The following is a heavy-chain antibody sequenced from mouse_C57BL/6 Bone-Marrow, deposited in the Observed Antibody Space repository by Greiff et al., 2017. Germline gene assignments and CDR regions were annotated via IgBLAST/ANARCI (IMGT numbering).Heavy chain of an antibody. J-gene: IGHJ4*01. CDR1: GYSITSGYY. CDR2: ISYDGSN. CDR3: ARVSKLAMDY. D-gene: IGHD2-5*01. V-gene: IGHV3-6*01. Sequence: LVESGPGLVKPSQSLSLTCSVTGYSITSGYYWNWIRQFPGNKLEWMGYISYDGSNNYNPSLKNRISITRDTSKNQFFLKLNSVTTEDTATYYCARVSKLAMDYWGQGTSVTVSS.